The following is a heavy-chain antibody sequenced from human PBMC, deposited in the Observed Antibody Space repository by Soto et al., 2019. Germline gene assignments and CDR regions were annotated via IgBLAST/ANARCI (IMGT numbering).Heavy chain of an antibody. Sequence: ASVKVSCKASGYTFTDYYMHWVRQAPGQGLEWMGWINPNSGGTNYAQKFQGRVTMTRDTSISTAYMELSRLRSDDTAVYYCARKLELRGSYYYYDMDVWGQGTTVTVSS. CDR2: INPNSGGT. CDR3: ARKLELRGSYYYYDMDV. CDR1: GYTFTDYY. V-gene: IGHV1-2*02. J-gene: IGHJ6*02. D-gene: IGHD1-7*01.